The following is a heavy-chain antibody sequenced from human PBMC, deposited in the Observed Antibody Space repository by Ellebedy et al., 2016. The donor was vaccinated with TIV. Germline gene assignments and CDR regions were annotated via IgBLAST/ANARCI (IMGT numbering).Heavy chain of an antibody. D-gene: IGHD3-10*01. V-gene: IGHV3-15*01. CDR2: IKSKTDGGTT. Sequence: GGSLRLSCAASGFTFSNAWMSWVRQAPGKGLEWVGRIKSKTDGGTTDYAAPVKGRFTVSRDDSRNALYLQMNSLKTEDTAVYYCTTESGSGSYYSPFDYWGQGTLVTVSS. CDR1: GFTFSNAW. CDR3: TTESGSGSYYSPFDY. J-gene: IGHJ4*02.